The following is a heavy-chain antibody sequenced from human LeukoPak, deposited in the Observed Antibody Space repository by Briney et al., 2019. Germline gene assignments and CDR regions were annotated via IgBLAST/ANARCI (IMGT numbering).Heavy chain of an antibody. D-gene: IGHD3-10*01. J-gene: IGHJ4*02. V-gene: IGHV3-7*01. Sequence: PGGSLRLSCAASGFTFSSYWMSRVRQAPGKGLEWVAHIKQDGSEKYYVDSVKGRFTISRDNAKNSLYLQMNSLRAEDTAVYYCASYYYGSGSYSDYFDYWGQGTLVTVSS. CDR2: IKQDGSEK. CDR3: ASYYYGSGSYSDYFDY. CDR1: GFTFSSYW.